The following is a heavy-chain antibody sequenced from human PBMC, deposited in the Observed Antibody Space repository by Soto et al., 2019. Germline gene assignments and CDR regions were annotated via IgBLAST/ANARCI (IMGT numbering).Heavy chain of an antibody. J-gene: IGHJ6*02. CDR3: ARDYDILTGPSHYYYYGMDV. CDR2: ISAYNGNT. V-gene: IGHV1-18*01. Sequence: ASVKVSCKASGYTFTSYGISWVRQAPGQGLEWMGWISAYNGNTNYAQKIQGRVTMTTDTSTSTAYMELRSLRSDDTAVYYCARDYDILTGPSHYYYYGMDVWGQGTTVTVSS. D-gene: IGHD3-9*01. CDR1: GYTFTSYG.